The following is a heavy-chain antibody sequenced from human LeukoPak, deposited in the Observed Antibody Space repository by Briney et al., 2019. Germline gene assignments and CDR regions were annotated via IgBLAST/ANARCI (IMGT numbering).Heavy chain of an antibody. CDR1: AYTFKNYY. D-gene: IGHD1-26*01. Sequence: GASVKVSCKASAYTFKNYYMHWVRQAPGQGLEWMGIINPSGGSTSYAQKFQGRVTMTRDTSTSTVYMELSSLRSEDTAVYYCARDSSIVGATTVFGYWGQGTLVTVSS. CDR3: ARDSSIVGATTVFGY. CDR2: INPSGGST. J-gene: IGHJ4*02. V-gene: IGHV1-46*02.